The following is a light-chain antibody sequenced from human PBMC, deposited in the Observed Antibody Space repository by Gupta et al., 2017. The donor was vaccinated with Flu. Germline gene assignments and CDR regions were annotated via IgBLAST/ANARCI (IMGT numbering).Light chain of an antibody. CDR1: SSNIGAGYD. Sequence: QSVLTQPPSVSGAPGQTFTISCTGSSSNIGAGYDVHWYQQLPGTAPKLLIYGNSNRPSGVPDRFSGSKSGTSASLAITGLQAEDEADYYCQSYDSSPNWVFGGGTKLTVL. CDR2: GNS. CDR3: QSYDSSPNWV. V-gene: IGLV1-40*01. J-gene: IGLJ3*02.